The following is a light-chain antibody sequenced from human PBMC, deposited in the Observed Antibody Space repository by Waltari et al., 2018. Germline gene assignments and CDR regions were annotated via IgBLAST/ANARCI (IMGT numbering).Light chain of an antibody. V-gene: IGLV2-14*03. CDR3: TSYTTRHSLV. CDR1: SRDIGSYDW. J-gene: IGLJ1*01. Sequence: QSALTQPASVSGSPGQSITISCTGSSRDIGSYDWDSWYQQHPGKAPKVVIFDVSYRPSGVSNRFSGSKSGNTASLTISGLQAEDEADYYCTSYTTRHSLVFGTGTKVTVL. CDR2: DVS.